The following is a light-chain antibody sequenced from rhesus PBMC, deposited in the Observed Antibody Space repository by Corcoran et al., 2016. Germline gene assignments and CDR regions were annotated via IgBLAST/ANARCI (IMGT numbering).Light chain of an antibody. CDR1: QSVSSY. J-gene: IGKJ4*01. CDR3: QETSNLSLT. V-gene: IGKV3-31*02. Sequence: EIVMTQSPATLSLSPGETATISCRTSQSVSSYFAWYQQKPGQAPRFLIYEASTVATCRPDRFSGSGFGTGFTLTLSSLEPEGFAVYYCQETSNLSLTFGGGTRVEIK. CDR2: EAS.